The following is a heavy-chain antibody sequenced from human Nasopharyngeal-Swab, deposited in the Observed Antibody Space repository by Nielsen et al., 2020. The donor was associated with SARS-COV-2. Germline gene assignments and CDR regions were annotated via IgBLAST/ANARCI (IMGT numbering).Heavy chain of an antibody. CDR2: INHSGST. V-gene: IGHV4-34*01. Sequence: SQTLSLTCAVYGGSFSGYYWSWIRQPPGKGLEWIGEINHSGSTNYNPPLKSRVTISIDTSKNQFSLKLSSVTAADTAVYYCARALWKKSYYYMDVWGKGTTVTVSS. D-gene: IGHD2/OR15-2a*01. CDR3: ARALWKKSYYYMDV. CDR1: GGSFSGYY. J-gene: IGHJ6*03.